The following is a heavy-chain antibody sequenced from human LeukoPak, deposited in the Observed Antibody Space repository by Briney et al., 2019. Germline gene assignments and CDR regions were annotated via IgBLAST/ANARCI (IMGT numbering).Heavy chain of an antibody. CDR2: IYYSGST. CDR3: ARVRAYYYDSSGLGHDAFDI. CDR1: GGSISSYY. J-gene: IGHJ3*02. D-gene: IGHD3-22*01. V-gene: IGHV4-59*01. Sequence: SETLSLTCTVSGGSISSYYWSWIRQPPGKGLEWSGYIYYSGSTNYNPSLKSRVTISVDTSKNQFSLKLSSVTAADTAVYYCARVRAYYYDSSGLGHDAFDIWGQGTMVTVSS.